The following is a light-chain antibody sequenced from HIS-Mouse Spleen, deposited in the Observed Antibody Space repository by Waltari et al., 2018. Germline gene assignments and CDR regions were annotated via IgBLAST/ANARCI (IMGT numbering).Light chain of an antibody. CDR3: AAWDDSLNGWV. V-gene: IGLV1-44*01. CDR2: SNN. Sequence: QSVLTQPPSASGTPGQRVTISCSGSRSNIGSTTVTWYQQLPGTAPTLLIYSNNQRPSGVPDRFSGSKSGTSASLAISGLQSEDEADYYCAAWDDSLNGWVFGGGTKLTVL. J-gene: IGLJ3*02. CDR1: RSNIGSTT.